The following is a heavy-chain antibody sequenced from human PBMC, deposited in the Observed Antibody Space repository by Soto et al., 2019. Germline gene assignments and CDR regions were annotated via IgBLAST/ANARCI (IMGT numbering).Heavy chain of an antibody. CDR2: IYWDDDN. CDR1: GFSLSNNGEA. Sequence: QITLKESGPTLVKPTQTLTLTCTFSGFSLSNNGEAVGWFRQSPGKALEWLVLIYWDDDNRYNPTLRTRLSTTKDTSKNPVVLTLTNMNPVDTATYYCARYVATSPAGWFAPWGQGIPVTVSS. V-gene: IGHV2-5*02. J-gene: IGHJ5*02. CDR3: ARYVATSPAGWFAP. D-gene: IGHD3-10*02.